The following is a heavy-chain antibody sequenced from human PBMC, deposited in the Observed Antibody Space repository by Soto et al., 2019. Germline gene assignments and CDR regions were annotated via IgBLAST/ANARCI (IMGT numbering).Heavy chain of an antibody. V-gene: IGHV3-33*01. CDR1: GFTFSSYG. Sequence: GGSLRLSCAASGFTFSSYGMHWFRQAPGKGLEWVAVIWYDGSNKYYADSVKGRFTISRDNPKNTLHLQINSPRAEDTAVSYYAIDLHGSGSYWGIYCCLGMDVRCQGTMVTGSS. J-gene: IGHJ6*01. CDR2: IWYDGSNK. CDR3: AIDLHGSGSYWGIYCCLGMDV. D-gene: IGHD3-10*01.